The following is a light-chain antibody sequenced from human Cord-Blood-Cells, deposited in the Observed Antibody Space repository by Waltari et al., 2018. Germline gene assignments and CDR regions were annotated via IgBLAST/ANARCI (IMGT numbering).Light chain of an antibody. Sequence: QSALTQPASVSGSPGQSPTLSCTGTSSDVGGYNYVSWYQQHPGKAPKLMIYDVSKRPSGVSNRFSGSKSGNTASLTISGLQAEDEADYYCSSYTSSSTWVFGGGTKLTVL. V-gene: IGLV2-14*01. CDR1: SSDVGGYNY. CDR2: DVS. J-gene: IGLJ3*02. CDR3: SSYTSSSTWV.